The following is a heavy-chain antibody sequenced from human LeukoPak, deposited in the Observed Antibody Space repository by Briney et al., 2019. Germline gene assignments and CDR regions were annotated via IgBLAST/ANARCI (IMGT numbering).Heavy chain of an antibody. J-gene: IGHJ5*02. CDR2: IYYSGST. V-gene: IGHV4-59*01. Sequence: PSETLSLTCTVSGGSISTYYWSWIRQPPGKGLEWIGYIYYSGSTNYNPSLKSRVTISVDTSKNQFSLKLTSVTAADTAVYYCARGSIAAAEGSHWFDPWGQGTLDTVSS. CDR1: GGSISTYY. CDR3: ARGSIAAAEGSHWFDP. D-gene: IGHD6-13*01.